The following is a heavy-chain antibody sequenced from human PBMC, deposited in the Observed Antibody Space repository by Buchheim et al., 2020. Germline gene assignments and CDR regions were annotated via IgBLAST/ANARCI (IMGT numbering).Heavy chain of an antibody. Sequence: EVQLLESGGGLVQPGGSLRLSCAASGFTFSSYAMSWVRQAPGKGLEWVSGISGDGGSTYYADSVKGRFTISRDKYKNTLYLQMSSLSAEDTAIYYCAKRGTSAYYYPFDYWGQGAL. V-gene: IGHV3-23*01. CDR3: AKRGTSAYYYPFDY. J-gene: IGHJ4*02. D-gene: IGHD3-22*01. CDR1: GFTFSSYA. CDR2: ISGDGGST.